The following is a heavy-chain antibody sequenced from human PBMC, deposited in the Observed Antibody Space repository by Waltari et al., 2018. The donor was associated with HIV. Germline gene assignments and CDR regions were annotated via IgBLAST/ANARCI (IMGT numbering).Heavy chain of an antibody. V-gene: IGHV3-7*01. J-gene: IGHJ4*02. D-gene: IGHD6-19*01. CDR1: GFTFSYYW. Sequence: EVQLVESGGGLVQPGVSLRLSCAASGFTFSYYWFSWVCQAPGKGLEWVANIKQDGSEKYYVDSVKGRFTISRDNAKNSLYLQMNSLRAEDTAMYYCARDGPYSSGWYGSDYWGQGTLVTVSS. CDR2: IKQDGSEK. CDR3: ARDGPYSSGWYGSDY.